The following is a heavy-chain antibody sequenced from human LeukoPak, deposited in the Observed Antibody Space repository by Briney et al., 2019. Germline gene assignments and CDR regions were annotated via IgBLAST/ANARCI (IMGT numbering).Heavy chain of an antibody. Sequence: PSETLSLTCTVSGGSISSYYWSWIRQPPGKGLEWIGYIYYSGSTNYNPSLKSRVTISVDTSKNQFSLKLSSVTAADTAVYYCARCSGGSWYYFDYWGQGTLVTVSS. V-gene: IGHV4-59*01. D-gene: IGHD2-15*01. CDR1: GGSISSYY. CDR2: IYYSGST. CDR3: ARCSGGSWYYFDY. J-gene: IGHJ4*02.